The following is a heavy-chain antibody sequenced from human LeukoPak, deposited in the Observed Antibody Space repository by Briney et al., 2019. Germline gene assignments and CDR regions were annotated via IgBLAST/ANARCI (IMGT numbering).Heavy chain of an antibody. V-gene: IGHV4-39*07. CDR1: GDSFTSVTDY. D-gene: IGHD6-19*01. J-gene: IGHJ4*02. Sequence: PSETLSLTCTVSGDSFTSVTDYWAWIRQPPGKGLEWIASGDYSGGTYYNPSLESRVAISADMSKNQISLKLTSVTGADTAVYYCAGERGEEYSSGWYRTNYFYNWGQGIRVTVSS. CDR2: GDYSGGT. CDR3: AGERGEEYSSGWYRTNYFYN.